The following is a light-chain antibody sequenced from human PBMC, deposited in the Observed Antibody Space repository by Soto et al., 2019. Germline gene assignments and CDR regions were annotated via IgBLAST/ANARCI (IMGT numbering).Light chain of an antibody. CDR2: DAS. CDR1: HIIGTW. V-gene: IGKV1-5*01. Sequence: DIQMTQSPSSLSASVGDRVTITCRASHIIGTWLAWYQQKPGKAPNLLIYDASSLESGVPSRFSRSGSGTEFTLTISALQPDDFATCDSQEYNSYSVGQGTKVEIK. J-gene: IGKJ2*01. CDR3: QEYNSYS.